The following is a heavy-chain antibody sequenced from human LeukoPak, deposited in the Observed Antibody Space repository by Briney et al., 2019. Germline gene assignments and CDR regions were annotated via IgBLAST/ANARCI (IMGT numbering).Heavy chain of an antibody. D-gene: IGHD5-24*01. CDR1: GGSFSGYY. Sequence: PSETLSLTCAVYGGSFSGYYWSWIRQPPGKGLEWIGEINHSGSTNYNPSLKSRATISADTSKNQFPLKLTSMTAADTAVYHCARGGEGYNYVYWGQGTLVTVSS. CDR3: ARGGEGYNYVY. CDR2: INHSGST. V-gene: IGHV4-34*01. J-gene: IGHJ4*02.